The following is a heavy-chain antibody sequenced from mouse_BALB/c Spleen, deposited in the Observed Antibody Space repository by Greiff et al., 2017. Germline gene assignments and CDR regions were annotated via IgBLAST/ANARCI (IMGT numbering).Heavy chain of an antibody. D-gene: IGHD3-3*01. J-gene: IGHJ1*01. CDR1: GFTFSSFG. CDR2: ISSGSSTI. CDR3: ARSRGRDFDV. Sequence: EVQRVESGGGLVQPGGSRKLSCAASGFTFSSFGMHWVRQAPEKGLEWVAYISSGSSTIYYADTVKGRFTISRDNPKNTLFLQMTSLRSEDTAMYYCARSRGRDFDVWGAGTTVTVSS. V-gene: IGHV5-17*02.